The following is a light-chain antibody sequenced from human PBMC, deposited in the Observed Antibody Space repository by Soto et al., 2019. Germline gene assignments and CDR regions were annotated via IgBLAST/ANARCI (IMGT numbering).Light chain of an antibody. CDR3: SSYTSSSVYV. Sequence: QSALTQPASVSGSPGQSITISCTGTSSDVGGYNYVSWYQQHPGKAPKLMIYDVSNRPSGVSNRFSGSKSGNTASLTISGLQAEDEADYYCSSYTSSSVYVFGTGTKLT. CDR2: DVS. J-gene: IGLJ1*01. V-gene: IGLV2-14*01. CDR1: SSDVGGYNY.